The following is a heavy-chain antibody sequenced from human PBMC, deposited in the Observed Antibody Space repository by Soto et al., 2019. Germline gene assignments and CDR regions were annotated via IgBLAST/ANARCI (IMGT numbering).Heavy chain of an antibody. V-gene: IGHV1-18*01. CDR2: ISANNGNT. Sequence: QVQLVQSGAEVKKPGDSVRVSCQASGYTFTSYGIGWVRQAPGQGLEWLGWISANNGNTKYAQKVQGRGTMTTDASTSTAYMELRSLRSDDAAVYYCARDGYFDHWGQGSLVTVSS. CDR3: ARDGYFDH. CDR1: GYTFTSYG. J-gene: IGHJ4*02.